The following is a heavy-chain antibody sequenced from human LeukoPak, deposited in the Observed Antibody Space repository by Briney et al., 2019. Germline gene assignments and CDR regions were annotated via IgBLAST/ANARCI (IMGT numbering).Heavy chain of an antibody. CDR3: ARVKHLSCEIDY. D-gene: IGHD3-3*02. CDR1: GGSFSSYY. Sequence: SETLSLTCTVSGGSFSSYYWSWIRQPPGKGLEWIGYIYYSGSTNYNPSLKSRVTISVDTSENQFSLKLSSVTAADTAVYYCARVKHLSCEIDYWGQGTLVTVSS. J-gene: IGHJ4*02. CDR2: IYYSGST. V-gene: IGHV4-59*01.